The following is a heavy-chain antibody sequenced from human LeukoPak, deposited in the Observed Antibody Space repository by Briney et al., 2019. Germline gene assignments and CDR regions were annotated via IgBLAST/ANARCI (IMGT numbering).Heavy chain of an antibody. Sequence: ASVKVSCKASGGTFSSYAISWVRQAPGQGLEWMGGIIPIFGTANYAQKFQGRVTITTDESTSTAYMELSRLRSEDTAVYYCARVPGAPYGYMDVWGKGTTVTVSS. CDR1: GGTFSSYA. D-gene: IGHD4-17*01. V-gene: IGHV1-69*05. CDR2: IIPIFGTA. J-gene: IGHJ6*03. CDR3: ARVPGAPYGYMDV.